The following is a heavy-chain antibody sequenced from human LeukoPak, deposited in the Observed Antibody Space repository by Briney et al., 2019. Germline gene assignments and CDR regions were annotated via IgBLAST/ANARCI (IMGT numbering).Heavy chain of an antibody. CDR1: GFTFGSYW. J-gene: IGHJ4*02. CDR2: INTDGGDT. D-gene: IGHD1-26*01. CDR3: ARDEKIVEASGQDY. V-gene: IGHV3-74*01. Sequence: PGGSLRLSCAASGFTFGSYWMHWGRQAPGKGLVWVSRINTDGGDTIYADSVKGRFTISRDNAKNTPFLQMNSLRAEDTAVYYCARDEKIVEASGQDYWGQGTLVTVSS.